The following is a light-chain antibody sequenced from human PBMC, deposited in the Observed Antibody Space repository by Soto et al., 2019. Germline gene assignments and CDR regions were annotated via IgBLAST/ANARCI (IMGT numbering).Light chain of an antibody. Sequence: QSALTQPASVSGSPGQSITISCTGTSSDVGGYNYVAWYQHHPGKAPKLMIYEDSKRPSGVSNRFSGSKSGNTASLTISGLQAEDEADYYCCSYAGSSTWVFGGGTKLTVL. CDR3: CSYAGSSTWV. V-gene: IGLV2-23*01. CDR2: EDS. J-gene: IGLJ3*02. CDR1: SSDVGGYNY.